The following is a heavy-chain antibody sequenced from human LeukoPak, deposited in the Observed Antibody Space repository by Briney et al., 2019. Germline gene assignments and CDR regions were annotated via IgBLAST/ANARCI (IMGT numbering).Heavy chain of an antibody. CDR2: IWHDRSDTYGSNK. Sequence: GKSLRLSCAASGFMFSRSDIHWVRQAPGKGLEWVAVIWHDRSDTYGSNKYYADSVKGRFTISRDNSKNTVYLRMHSLRVEDTAVYYCAKDGNCGGDCYGWFDPWGQGALVTVSS. CDR1: GFMFSRSD. D-gene: IGHD2-21*02. V-gene: IGHV3-33*06. J-gene: IGHJ5*02. CDR3: AKDGNCGGDCYGWFDP.